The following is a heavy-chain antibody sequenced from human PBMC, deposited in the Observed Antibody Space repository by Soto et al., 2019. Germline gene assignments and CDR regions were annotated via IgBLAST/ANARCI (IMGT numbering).Heavy chain of an antibody. J-gene: IGHJ2*01. D-gene: IGHD6-13*01. CDR3: ARAPVFRYCSSWYHWYFDL. V-gene: IGHV3-13*01. CDR1: GFTFSSYD. Sequence: GGSLRLSCAASGFTFSSYDMHWVRQATGKGLEWVSAIGTAGDTYYPGSVKGRFTISRENAKNSLYLQMNSLRAGDTAVYYCARAPVFRYCSSWYHWYFDLWGRGTLVTVSA. CDR2: IGTAGDT.